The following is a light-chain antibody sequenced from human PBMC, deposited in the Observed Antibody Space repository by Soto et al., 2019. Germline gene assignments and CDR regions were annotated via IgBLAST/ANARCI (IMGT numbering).Light chain of an antibody. J-gene: IGKJ5*01. CDR3: QQYSTYSF. CDR2: KAS. Sequence: DIQMTQAPSTLSASVGDRVTITCRASQSISSWLAWYQQKPGKAPKLLIYKASSLESGVPSRFSGSGSGTEFTLTISSLQPDDFATYYCQQYSTYSFFGQGTRLE. CDR1: QSISSW. V-gene: IGKV1-5*03.